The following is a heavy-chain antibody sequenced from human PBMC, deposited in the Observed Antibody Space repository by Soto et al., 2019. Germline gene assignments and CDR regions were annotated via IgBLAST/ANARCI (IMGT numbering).Heavy chain of an antibody. CDR2: ISAYNGNT. CDR1: GYTFTSYG. CDR3: ATSPFDGGSYYFDY. J-gene: IGHJ4*02. V-gene: IGHV1-18*01. Sequence: GASVKVSCKASGYTFTSYGISWVRQAPGQGLEWMGWISAYNGNTNYAQKLQGRVTMTTDTSTSTAYMELRSLRSDDTAVYYCATSPFDGGSYYFDYWGQGTLVTVSS. D-gene: IGHD2-15*01.